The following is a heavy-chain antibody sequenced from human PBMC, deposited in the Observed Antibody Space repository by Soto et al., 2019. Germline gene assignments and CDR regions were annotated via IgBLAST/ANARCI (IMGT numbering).Heavy chain of an antibody. J-gene: IGHJ5*02. Sequence: EVQLLESGGGLVQPGGSLRLSCAASGFTFSTYAMSWVRQAPGKGLEWVSVISGSGASTYYADSVKGRFTISRDNSENTLYLQMNSLRAEDTAIYYCARPTVVVVAYKPRWFDPWGRGTLVTVSS. D-gene: IGHD2-15*01. V-gene: IGHV3-23*01. CDR1: GFTFSTYA. CDR2: ISGSGAST. CDR3: ARPTVVVVAYKPRWFDP.